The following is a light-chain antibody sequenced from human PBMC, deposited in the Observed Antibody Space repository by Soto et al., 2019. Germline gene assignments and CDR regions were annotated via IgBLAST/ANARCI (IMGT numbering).Light chain of an antibody. J-gene: IGKJ3*01. CDR2: GAS. CDR1: QTVSDD. V-gene: IGKV3-15*01. Sequence: EIVMTQSTATLFVSPGEIATLSCRASQTVSDDLAWYQQKPGQAPRLLIYGASTRATDIPARFSGGGSGIEFALTISSLQYDDSSIYYCQQHHDWPPITFGAGNKVNI. CDR3: QQHHDWPPIT.